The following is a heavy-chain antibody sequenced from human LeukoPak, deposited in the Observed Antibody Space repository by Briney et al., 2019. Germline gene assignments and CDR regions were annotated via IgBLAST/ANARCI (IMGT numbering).Heavy chain of an antibody. Sequence: GGSLRLSCAASGFTVSSNYMRWVRQAPGKGLEWVSVIYSGGSTYYADSVKGRFTISRDNSKNTLYLQMNSLRAEDTAVYYCARDLGGSGDSGAAWYYYYMDVWGKGTTVTVSS. D-gene: IGHD3-10*01. CDR2: IYSGGST. V-gene: IGHV3-53*01. J-gene: IGHJ6*03. CDR3: ARDLGGSGDSGAAWYYYYMDV. CDR1: GFTVSSNY.